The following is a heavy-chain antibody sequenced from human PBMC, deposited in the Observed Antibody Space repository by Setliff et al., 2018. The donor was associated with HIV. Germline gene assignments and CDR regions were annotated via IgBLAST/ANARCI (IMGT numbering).Heavy chain of an antibody. J-gene: IGHJ4*02. CDR1: GGSIMSYC. D-gene: IGHD6-19*01. Sequence: PSETLSLTCTVSGGSIMSYCWNWIRQPPGKGLEWIGHIFASGSTKYNPSLQSRATISIDTSQNQFSLKLTSVTAADTAVYYCARLRQWLAFFDSWGQGTLVTVSS. CDR3: ARLRQWLAFFDS. V-gene: IGHV4-4*09. CDR2: IFASGST.